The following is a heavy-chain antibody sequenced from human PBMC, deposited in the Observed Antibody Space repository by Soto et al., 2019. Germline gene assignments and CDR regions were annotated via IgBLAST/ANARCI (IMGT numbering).Heavy chain of an antibody. CDR2: IYYSGST. CDR3: ARVLLWFGELLGFDY. V-gene: IGHV4-31*03. J-gene: IGHJ4*02. Sequence: QVQLQESGPGLVKPSQTLSLTCTVSGGSISSGGYYWSWIRQHPGKGLEWIGYIYYSGSTYYNPSLKSRVTIPVDPSKHQVSLKLSSVTAADTAVYYCARVLLWFGELLGFDYWGQGTLVTVSS. CDR1: GGSISSGGYY. D-gene: IGHD3-10*01.